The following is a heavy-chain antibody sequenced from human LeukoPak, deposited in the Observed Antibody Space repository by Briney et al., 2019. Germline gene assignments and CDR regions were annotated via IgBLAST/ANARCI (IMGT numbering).Heavy chain of an antibody. CDR3: AKVGITMVRGPDY. CDR2: TSSSSSTI. CDR1: GFTFSSYS. J-gene: IGHJ4*02. D-gene: IGHD3-10*01. Sequence: GGSLRLSCAASGFTFSSYSMNWVRQAPGKGLEWVSYTSSSSSTIYYADSVKGRFTISRDNSKNTLYLQMNSLRAEDTAVYYCAKVGITMVRGPDYWGQGTLVTVSS. V-gene: IGHV3-48*01.